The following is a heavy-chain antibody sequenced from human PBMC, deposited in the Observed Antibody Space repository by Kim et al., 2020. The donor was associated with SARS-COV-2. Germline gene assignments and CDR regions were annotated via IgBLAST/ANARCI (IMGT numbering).Heavy chain of an antibody. V-gene: IGHV4-34*01. CDR3: ARGRVGVVPSPVLGLGPFWKYHYMDV. CDR1: GGSLSDFS. D-gene: IGHD3-3*01. J-gene: IGHJ6*03. CDR2: VHQSGTT. Sequence: SETLSLTCAVFGGSLSDFSWTWIRQSPGKGLEWVGEVHQSGTTNYNPALKSRVTISLDASKNQFSLKVASVTAADTATYYCARGRVGVVPSPVLGLGPFWKYHYMDVWGKGAPVTVS.